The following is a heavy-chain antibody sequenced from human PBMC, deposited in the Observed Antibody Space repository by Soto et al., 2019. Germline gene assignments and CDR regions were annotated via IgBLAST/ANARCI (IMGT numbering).Heavy chain of an antibody. J-gene: IGHJ4*02. CDR2: IGGRGGNM. Sequence: PGGSLRLSCAASGFTFSIYSMAWVRQAPGKGLEWVSSIGGRGGNMYYADSVKGRFTISRDDAQSSLYLQMNSLRAEDTAVYYCTRGPIFDSYDCRGPSDYWGQGTLVNVSS. CDR1: GFTFSIYS. D-gene: IGHD3-22*01. V-gene: IGHV3-21*01. CDR3: TRGPIFDSYDCRGPSDY.